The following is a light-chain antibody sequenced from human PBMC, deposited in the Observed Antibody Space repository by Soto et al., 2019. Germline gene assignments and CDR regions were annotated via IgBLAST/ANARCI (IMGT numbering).Light chain of an antibody. J-gene: IGKJ1*01. CDR2: GAS. CDR3: QQYGSPLA. Sequence: EIVLTQSPGTLSLSPGERATLSCRASQSVSSSYLAWYQQRPGQAPRLLIYGASSRATGIPERFSGSGSGTDFTLTISRLEPEDFAVYYCQQYGSPLAFGQGTKVEIK. CDR1: QSVSSSY. V-gene: IGKV3-20*01.